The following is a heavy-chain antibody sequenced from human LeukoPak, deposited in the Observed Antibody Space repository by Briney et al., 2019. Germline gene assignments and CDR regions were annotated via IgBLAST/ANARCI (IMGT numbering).Heavy chain of an antibody. Sequence: ASVKVSCKASGYTFTSYAMNWVRQAPGQGLEWMGWISAYNGNTNYAQKLQGRVTMTTDTSTSTAYMELRSLRSDDTAVYYCARGWVVDYVWGSYDYWGQGTPVTVSS. V-gene: IGHV1-18*01. D-gene: IGHD3-16*01. J-gene: IGHJ4*02. CDR1: GYTFTSYA. CDR2: ISAYNGNT. CDR3: ARGWVVDYVWGSYDY.